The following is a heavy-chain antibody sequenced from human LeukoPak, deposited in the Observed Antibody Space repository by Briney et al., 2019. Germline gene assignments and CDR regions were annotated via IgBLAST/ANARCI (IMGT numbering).Heavy chain of an antibody. D-gene: IGHD3-16*01. V-gene: IGHV4-4*07. Sequence: SETLSLTCTVSGGSISNYYWTWLRQPAGKGLEWIGRIHSSGNTHYNASLKSRVTMSIDTSQNQFSLKLTAVTAADTAIYYCARDPFRSSFDYWGQGTRVTVSS. J-gene: IGHJ4*02. CDR3: ARDPFRSSFDY. CDR2: IHSSGNT. CDR1: GGSISNYY.